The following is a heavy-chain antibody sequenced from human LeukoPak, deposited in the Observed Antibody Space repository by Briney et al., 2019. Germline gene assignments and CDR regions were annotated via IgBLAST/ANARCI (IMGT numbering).Heavy chain of an antibody. V-gene: IGHV4-34*01. D-gene: IGHD3-22*01. CDR2: INHSGST. Sequence: PSETLSLTCAVYGGSFSGYYWSWIRQPPGKGLEWVGEINHSGSTNYNPSLKSRVTISVDTYKNQFSLKLSSVTAAATAVYYCARRAFSPEYYYDSSGYYGGPLKGDAFDIWGQGTMVTVSS. CDR1: GGSFSGYY. CDR3: ARRAFSPEYYYDSSGYYGGPLKGDAFDI. J-gene: IGHJ3*02.